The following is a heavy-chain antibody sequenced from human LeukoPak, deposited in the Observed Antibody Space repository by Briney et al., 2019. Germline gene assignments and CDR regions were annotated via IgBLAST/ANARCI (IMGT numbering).Heavy chain of an antibody. V-gene: IGHV4-39*07. D-gene: IGHD1-26*01. Sequence: SETLSLTCTVSGGSISSSSYYWGWIRQPPGKGLEWIGSIYYSGSTYYNPSLKSRVTISVDTSKNQFSLKLSSVTAADAAVYYCAREPSIVSNHNLVRDYWGQGTLVTVSS. CDR2: IYYSGST. J-gene: IGHJ4*02. CDR1: GGSISSSSYY. CDR3: AREPSIVSNHNLVRDY.